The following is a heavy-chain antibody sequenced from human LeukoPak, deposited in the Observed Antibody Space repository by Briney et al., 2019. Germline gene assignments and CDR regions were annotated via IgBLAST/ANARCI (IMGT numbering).Heavy chain of an antibody. Sequence: PGGSLRLSCAASGFTFSSYGMQWVRQAPGKGREWVAVIWYDGSNKYYADSVKGRFTISRDNSKNTLYLQMNSLRAEDTAVYYCAKAHSGYSGYGGGNYMDVWGKGTTVTVSS. D-gene: IGHD5-12*01. V-gene: IGHV3-33*06. CDR1: GFTFSSYG. CDR3: AKAHSGYSGYGGGNYMDV. CDR2: IWYDGSNK. J-gene: IGHJ6*03.